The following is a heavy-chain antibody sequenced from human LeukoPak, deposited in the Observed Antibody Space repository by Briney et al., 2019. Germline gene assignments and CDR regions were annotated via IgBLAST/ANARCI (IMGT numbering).Heavy chain of an antibody. J-gene: IGHJ3*01. D-gene: IGHD2-21*02. CDR2: ISPYNRIT. V-gene: IGHV1-18*01. Sequence: GASVKVSCKSSGYSFSSCGINWVRQAPGQGLEWMGWISPYNRITKYTQNLQGRVTMTLDTFTRTIYMEMRSLRFDDTAVYYCARAEGSDNDGFDVWGQRTMVTVSS. CDR1: GYSFSSCG. CDR3: ARAEGSDNDGFDV.